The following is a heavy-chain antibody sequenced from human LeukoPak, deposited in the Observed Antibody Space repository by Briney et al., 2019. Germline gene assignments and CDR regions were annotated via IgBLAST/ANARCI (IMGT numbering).Heavy chain of an antibody. Sequence: ASVKVSCKASGYTFTSYGISWVRQAPGQGLECMGWISAYNGNTIYAQKPQGRRTMTTDTSTSTAYMELRSLRSADTDVYYCARVGFTMVRGVILRGYYFDYWGQGTLVTVSS. D-gene: IGHD3-10*01. CDR1: GYTFTSYG. V-gene: IGHV1-18*01. CDR2: ISAYNGNT. J-gene: IGHJ4*02. CDR3: ARVGFTMVRGVILRGYYFDY.